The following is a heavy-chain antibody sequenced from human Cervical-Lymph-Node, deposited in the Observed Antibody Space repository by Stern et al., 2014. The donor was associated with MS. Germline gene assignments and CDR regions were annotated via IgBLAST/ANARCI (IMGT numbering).Heavy chain of an antibody. J-gene: IGHJ4*02. V-gene: IGHV1-69*01. D-gene: IGHD3-16*01. Sequence: VQLVESGAEVKKPGSSVKVSCKASGGTLRSYVITWARQASGQGPEWMGEISPIFGTATYAPQFQGRVTITADEYTSTVYMELSSLRSEDTAVYYCARNVGDTTLGHWGQGTQVIVSS. CDR1: GGTLRSYV. CDR3: ARNVGDTTLGH. CDR2: ISPIFGTA.